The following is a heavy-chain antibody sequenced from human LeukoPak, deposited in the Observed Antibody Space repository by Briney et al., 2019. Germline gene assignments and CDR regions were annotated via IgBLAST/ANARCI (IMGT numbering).Heavy chain of an antibody. Sequence: GGSLRLSCAASGFTFDDYAMHWVRQAPGKGLEWVSGVKWNGATLGYADSVEGRFTISRDNAKNSLYLQMNSLRADDTALYYCGKAFGGGAFGIWGQGTMVTVSS. CDR2: VKWNGATL. D-gene: IGHD3-16*01. CDR3: GKAFGGGAFGI. J-gene: IGHJ3*02. CDR1: GFTFDDYA. V-gene: IGHV3-9*01.